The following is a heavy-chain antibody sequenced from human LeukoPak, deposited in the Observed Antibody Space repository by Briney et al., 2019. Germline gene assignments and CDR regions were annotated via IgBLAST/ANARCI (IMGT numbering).Heavy chain of an antibody. J-gene: IGHJ5*02. Sequence: EPSETLSLTCTVSGGSISSSYWTWIRQPPGKGLEWIGYSHSSGRTSYTPSLKSRVTISLDTSKNQFSLKLSSVTAADTAVYYCARDDGSSMTNNINWYVHWGQGTLVTVAT. V-gene: IGHV4-59*01. CDR2: SHSSGRT. CDR3: ARDDGSSMTNNINWYVH. D-gene: IGHD5-24*01. CDR1: GGSISSSY.